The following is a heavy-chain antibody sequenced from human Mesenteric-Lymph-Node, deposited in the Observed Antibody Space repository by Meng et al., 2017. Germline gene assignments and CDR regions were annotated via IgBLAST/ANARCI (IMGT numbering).Heavy chain of an antibody. CDR2: VVYSGTT. D-gene: IGHD1-14*01. CDR1: GGSISSSSYY. J-gene: IGHJ4*02. Sequence: QVQVQESGPGLVKPSETLSLTCTVSGGSISSSSYYWAWIRQPPGEGLEWIGSVVYSGTTYYTSSLKSRVSISVDTSKNQFSLKLSSVTAADTAVYYCARHHHSPTFDYWGQGTLVTASS. V-gene: IGHV4-39*01. CDR3: ARHHHSPTFDY.